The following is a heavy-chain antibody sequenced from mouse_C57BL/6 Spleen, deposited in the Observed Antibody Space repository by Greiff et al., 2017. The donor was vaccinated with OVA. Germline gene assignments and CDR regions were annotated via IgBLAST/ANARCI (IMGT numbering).Heavy chain of an antibody. Sequence: VQLQQSGPELVKPGASVKISCKASGYTFTDYYMNWVKQSHGKSLEWIGDINPNNGGTSYNQKFKGKATLTVDKSSSTAYMELRSLTSEDSAVYYCAREGQGAWFAYWGQGTLVTVSA. CDR1: GYTFTDYY. J-gene: IGHJ3*01. CDR2: INPNNGGT. V-gene: IGHV1-26*01. CDR3: AREGQGAWFAY.